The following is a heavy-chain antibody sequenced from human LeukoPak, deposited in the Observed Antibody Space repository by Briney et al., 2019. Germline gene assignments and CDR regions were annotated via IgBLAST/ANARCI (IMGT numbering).Heavy chain of an antibody. J-gene: IGHJ4*02. D-gene: IGHD3-10*01. V-gene: IGHV3-53*04. CDR3: AREARYGSGSNDY. CDR2: IYSGGST. Sequence: GGSLRLSCAASGFTFSSNYMSWVRQAPGKGLEWVSVIYSGGSTYYADSVKGRFTISRHNSKNTLYLQMNSLRAEDTAVYYCAREARYGSGSNDYWGQGTLVTVSS. CDR1: GFTFSSNY.